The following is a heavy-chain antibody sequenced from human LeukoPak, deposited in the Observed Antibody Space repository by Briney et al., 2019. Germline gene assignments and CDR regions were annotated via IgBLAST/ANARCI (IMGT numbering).Heavy chain of an antibody. CDR2: ISYDGSQY. CDR3: ARTGLGMYSFDS. V-gene: IGHV3-30*04. J-gene: IGHJ4*02. Sequence: GGSLRLSCAASGFTFSSYAFHWVRQAPGKGLEWVAVISYDGSQYYYGDSVKGRFTISRDKAKNSLYLQMNSLRAEDTAVYYCARTGLGMYSFDSWGQGTLVTVSS. D-gene: IGHD3/OR15-3a*01. CDR1: GFTFSSYA.